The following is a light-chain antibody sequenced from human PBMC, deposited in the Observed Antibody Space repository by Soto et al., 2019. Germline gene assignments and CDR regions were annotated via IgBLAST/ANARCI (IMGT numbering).Light chain of an antibody. V-gene: IGKV1-39*01. Sequence: DIQMTQSPSSLSASVGDRVTITCRASQSISSYLNWYQQKPGKARKLLIYAASSLQSGVPSRFSGSGSGTDFTLTISSLQPEDFASYYGQQSYSTPPYTFGQGTKLEIK. CDR2: AAS. CDR1: QSISSY. J-gene: IGKJ2*01. CDR3: QQSYSTPPYT.